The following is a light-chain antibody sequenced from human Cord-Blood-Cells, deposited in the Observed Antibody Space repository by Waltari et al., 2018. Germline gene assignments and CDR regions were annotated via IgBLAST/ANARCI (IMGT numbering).Light chain of an antibody. Sequence: QSALTQPASVSGSPGQSITISCTGPSSDAGCYNLVSWYQQHPRKAPKHKFYEGSKRPVGVSKRLSGSNSGNTACLTNAVRQAGDGADYNCSSYAVRSYLYGFETGTKVTHL. CDR1: SSDAGCYNL. V-gene: IGLV2-23*01. CDR3: SSYAVRSYLYG. CDR2: EGS. J-gene: IGLJ1*01.